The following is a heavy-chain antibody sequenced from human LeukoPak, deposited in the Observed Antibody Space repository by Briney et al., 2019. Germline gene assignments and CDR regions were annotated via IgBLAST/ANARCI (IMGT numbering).Heavy chain of an antibody. V-gene: IGHV3-21*01. D-gene: IGHD4-17*01. J-gene: IGHJ4*02. CDR3: ARAHTMTTVNVYNFDY. Sequence: GGSLRLSCAASGFTFSSYSMNWVRQAPGKGLEWVSSISSSSGYIYFADSVKGRFTISRDNAKNSLYLQMNSLRAEDTAVYYCARAHTMTTVNVYNFDYWGQGTLVTVSS. CDR1: GFTFSSYS. CDR2: ISSSSGYI.